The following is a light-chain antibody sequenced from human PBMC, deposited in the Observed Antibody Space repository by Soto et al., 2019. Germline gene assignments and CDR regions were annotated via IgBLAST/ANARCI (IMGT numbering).Light chain of an antibody. CDR1: SSDVGRYNR. J-gene: IGLJ2*01. CDR2: EVR. CDR3: ATWDGSLPGEV. Sequence: QSALTQPPSVSGSPGQSVTISCTGTSSDVGRYNRVSWYQQPPGTAPKLLIYEVRNRPSGVPDRFSGSKSGTSGTLDITGLQTGDEADYYCATWDGSLPGEVFGGGTKLTVL. V-gene: IGLV2-18*01.